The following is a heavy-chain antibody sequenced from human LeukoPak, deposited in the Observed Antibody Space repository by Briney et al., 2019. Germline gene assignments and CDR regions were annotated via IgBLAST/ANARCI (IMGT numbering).Heavy chain of an antibody. Sequence: PSETLSLTCTASGGSISSYYWSWIRQPPGKGLEWIGYIYYSGITNYNPSLKSRVTISVDTSKNQFSLKLNSVTAADTAVYYCAREDSSGYLGYWGQGTLVTVSS. CDR2: IYYSGIT. CDR3: AREDSSGYLGY. CDR1: GGSISSYY. V-gene: IGHV4-59*01. D-gene: IGHD3-22*01. J-gene: IGHJ4*02.